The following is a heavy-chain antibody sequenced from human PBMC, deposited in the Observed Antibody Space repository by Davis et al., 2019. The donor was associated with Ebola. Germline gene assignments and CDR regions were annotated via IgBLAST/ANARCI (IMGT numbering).Heavy chain of an antibody. D-gene: IGHD4-11*01. J-gene: IGHJ4*02. CDR1: GFTVSSNY. CDR2: IYRGGST. CDR3: ASSRTTRSYYFDY. Sequence: PGGSLRLSCAASGFTVSSNYMSWVRQAPGKGLEWVSVIYRGGSTYYADSVKGRFTISRDNSKNTLYLQMNSLRAEDTAVYYCASSRTTRSYYFDYWGQGTLVTVSS. V-gene: IGHV3-53*01.